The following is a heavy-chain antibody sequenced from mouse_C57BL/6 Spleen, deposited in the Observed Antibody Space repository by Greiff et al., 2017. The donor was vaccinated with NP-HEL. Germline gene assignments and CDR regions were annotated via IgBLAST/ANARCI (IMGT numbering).Heavy chain of an antibody. J-gene: IGHJ4*01. V-gene: IGHV5-4*01. Sequence: EVKLMESGGGLVKPGGSLKLSCAASGFTFSSYAMSWVRQTPEKRLEWVATISDGGSYTYYPDNVKGRFTISRDNAKNNLYLQMSHLKSEDTAMYYCARDIGFPYYAMDYWGQGTSVTVSS. CDR2: ISDGGSYT. CDR1: GFTFSSYA. CDR3: ARDIGFPYYAMDY. D-gene: IGHD3-1*01.